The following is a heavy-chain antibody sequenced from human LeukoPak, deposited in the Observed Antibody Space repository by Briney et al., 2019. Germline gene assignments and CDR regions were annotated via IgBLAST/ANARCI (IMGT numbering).Heavy chain of an antibody. Sequence: ASVKVSCKASGGTFSSYAISWVRQAPGQGLEWMGGIIPIFGTANYAQKFQGRVTITADKSTSTAYMELSSLRSEDTAVYYCARDSWRHYYDSSGYDAFDIWGQGTMVTVSS. J-gene: IGHJ3*02. CDR2: IIPIFGTA. D-gene: IGHD3-22*01. CDR3: ARDSWRHYYDSSGYDAFDI. CDR1: GGTFSSYA. V-gene: IGHV1-69*06.